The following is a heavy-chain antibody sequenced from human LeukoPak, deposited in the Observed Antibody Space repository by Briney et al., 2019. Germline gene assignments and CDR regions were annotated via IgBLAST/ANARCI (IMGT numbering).Heavy chain of an antibody. CDR1: AYSLSGYH. V-gene: IGHV1-2*02. D-gene: IGHD3-10*01. Sequence: ASVKVSCKASAYSLSGYHIHWVRQAPGQGLEWMGWTNPKSGGTNFAQKFQGRVTMTRDTSISTSISTVYMELSRLGYDDTAVYYCARGLTYGSGRFFYYSMDVWGKGTTVSVSS. CDR2: TNPKSGGT. CDR3: ARGLTYGSGRFFYYSMDV. J-gene: IGHJ6*03.